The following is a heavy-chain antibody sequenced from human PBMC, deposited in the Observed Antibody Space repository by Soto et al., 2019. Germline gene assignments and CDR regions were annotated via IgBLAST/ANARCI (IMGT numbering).Heavy chain of an antibody. V-gene: IGHV3-74*01. J-gene: IGHJ4*02. CDR1: GFIFEMYW. CDR2: IYNDGTYS. D-gene: IGHD3-10*01. Sequence: GGSLRLSCAASGFIFEMYWMHWVRQSPGKGLVWISRIYNDGTYSDYADSVGGRFTISRDNVNDTLYLQMNNLRAEDSGLYYCTRGPRPISTGTGAYWGQGTQVTASS. CDR3: TRGPRPISTGTGAY.